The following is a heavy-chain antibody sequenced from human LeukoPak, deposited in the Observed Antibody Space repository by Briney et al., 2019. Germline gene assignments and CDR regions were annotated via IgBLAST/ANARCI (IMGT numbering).Heavy chain of an antibody. CDR3: ARDRWEPLTVFDY. V-gene: IGHV3-21*01. CDR2: ISSSSSYI. CDR1: GFTFSSYS. Sequence: RGSLRLSCAASGFTFSSYSMNWVRQAQGQGMEWHSSISSSSSYIYYADSVKGRFTISRDNAKNSLYLQMNSLRAEDTAVYYCARDRWEPLTVFDYWGQGTLATVSS. D-gene: IGHD1-26*01. J-gene: IGHJ4*02.